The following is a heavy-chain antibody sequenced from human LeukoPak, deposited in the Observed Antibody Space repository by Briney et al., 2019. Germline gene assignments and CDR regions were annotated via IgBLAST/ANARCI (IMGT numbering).Heavy chain of an antibody. CDR2: INPNSGGT. CDR1: GYTFTGYY. V-gene: IGHV1-2*02. Sequence: GESLKISCKASGYTFTGYYMHWVRQAPGQGLEWMGWINPNSGGTNYAQKFQGRVTMTRDTSISTAYMELSRLRSDDTAVYYCARAERAVAGTEHWGQGTLVTVSS. CDR3: ARAERAVAGTEH. D-gene: IGHD6-19*01. J-gene: IGHJ1*01.